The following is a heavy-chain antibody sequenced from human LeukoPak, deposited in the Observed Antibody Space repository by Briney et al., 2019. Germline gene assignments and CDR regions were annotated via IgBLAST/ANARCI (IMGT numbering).Heavy chain of an antibody. Sequence: PGGSLRLSCAASGFTFDDYGMSWLRQAPGKGLEWVSGINWNGGSTGYADSVKGRFTISRDNAKNSLYLQMNSLRAEDTALYHCARDRGIGGYNWFDPWGQGTLVTVSS. CDR3: ARDRGIGGYNWFDP. CDR2: INWNGGST. D-gene: IGHD3-10*01. CDR1: GFTFDDYG. J-gene: IGHJ5*02. V-gene: IGHV3-20*01.